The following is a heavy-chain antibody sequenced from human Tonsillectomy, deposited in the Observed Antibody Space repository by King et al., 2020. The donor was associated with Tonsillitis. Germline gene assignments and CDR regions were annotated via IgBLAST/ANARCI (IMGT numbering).Heavy chain of an antibody. V-gene: IGHV4-4*07. CDR3: AREWWSGCGTPLDS. D-gene: IGHD2-15*01. Sequence: QLQESGPGLVKPSETLSLICTVSGGSISSYSWNWIRQPAGKGLEWIGRIHASGTVYNPSLKSRVTVSVDTSKNQFSLNLTSVTAADTAVYYCAREWWSGCGTPLDSWGQGSLVTVSS. CDR2: IHASGT. CDR1: GGSISSYS. J-gene: IGHJ4*02.